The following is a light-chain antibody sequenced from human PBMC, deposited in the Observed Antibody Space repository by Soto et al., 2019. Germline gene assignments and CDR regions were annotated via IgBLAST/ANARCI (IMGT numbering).Light chain of an antibody. Sequence: QTVVTQSPSASASLGASVKLTCTLSSGHSNYAIAWHQQQPEQGPRYLMKLNRDGSHSKGDGIPNRFSGSSSGAERYLTISSLQSEDEADYYCQTWGTGIVIFGGGTKLTVL. CDR3: QTWGTGIVI. J-gene: IGLJ2*01. CDR2: LNRDGSH. CDR1: SGHSNYA. V-gene: IGLV4-69*01.